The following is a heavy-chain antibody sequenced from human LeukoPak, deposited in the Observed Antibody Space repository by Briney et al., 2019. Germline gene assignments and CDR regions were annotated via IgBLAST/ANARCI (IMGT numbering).Heavy chain of an antibody. Sequence: GGSLRLSCAASGFTFTTYWMSWVRQPPGKGLEWVANIKQDGTEKYYVDSVKGRFTISRDNAKNSLYLQMSSLRVEDTAIYYCARDLRIVSGSYLDYWGQGTLVTVSS. CDR1: GFTFTTYW. CDR3: ARDLRIVSGSYLDY. D-gene: IGHD1-26*01. J-gene: IGHJ4*02. V-gene: IGHV3-7*01. CDR2: IKQDGTEK.